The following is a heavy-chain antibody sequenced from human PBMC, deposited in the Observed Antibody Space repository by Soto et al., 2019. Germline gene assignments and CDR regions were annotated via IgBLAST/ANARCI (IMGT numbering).Heavy chain of an antibody. CDR3: ARGRTFGYCSSTSCFREGHYYYYYMDV. CDR1: GGSFSGYY. Sequence: SETLSLTCAVYGGSFSGYYWSWIRQPPGKGLEWIGEINHSGSTNYNPSLKSRVTISVDTSKNQFSLKLSSVTAADTAVYYCARGRTFGYCSSTSCFREGHYYYYYMDVWGKGTTVTVSS. J-gene: IGHJ6*03. CDR2: INHSGST. D-gene: IGHD2-2*01. V-gene: IGHV4-34*01.